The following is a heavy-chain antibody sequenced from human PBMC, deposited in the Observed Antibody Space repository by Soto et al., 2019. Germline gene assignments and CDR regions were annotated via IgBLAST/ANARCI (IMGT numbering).Heavy chain of an antibody. D-gene: IGHD5-12*01. J-gene: IGHJ6*02. CDR2: INSDGSST. CDR1: GFTFNIYW. V-gene: IGHV3-74*01. CDR3: AKGVDIYGTYGLDV. Sequence: GGSLRLSCAASGFTFNIYWMHWVRQAPGKGLVWVSRINSDGSSTYYADSVKGRFTISRDNSKNMVDLQMNSLGADDTAMYYCAKGVDIYGTYGLDVWGQGTTVTVSS.